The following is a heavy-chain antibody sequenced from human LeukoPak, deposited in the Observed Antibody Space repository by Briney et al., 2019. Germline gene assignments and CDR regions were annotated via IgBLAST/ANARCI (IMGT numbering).Heavy chain of an antibody. J-gene: IGHJ6*02. CDR2: IYYSGST. CDR3: ARTTGMVLPPYYYYGMDV. D-gene: IGHD5-18*01. Sequence: SQTLSLTCTVSGXSISSYYWSWIRQPPGKGLEWIGYIYYSGSTNYNPSLKSRVTISVDTSKNQFSLKLSSVTAADTAVYYCARTTGMVLPPYYYYGMDVWGQGTTVTVSS. CDR1: GXSISSYY. V-gene: IGHV4-59*08.